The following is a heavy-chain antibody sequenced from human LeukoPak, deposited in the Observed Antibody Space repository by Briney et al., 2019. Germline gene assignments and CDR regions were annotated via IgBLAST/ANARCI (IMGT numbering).Heavy chain of an antibody. J-gene: IGHJ4*02. CDR1: GGSFSGYY. V-gene: IGHV4-34*01. CDR3: ARQNSWDYDSSLKN. D-gene: IGHD3-22*01. CDR2: INHSGST. Sequence: PSETLSLTCAVYGGSFSGYYWSWIRQPPGKGLEGIGEINHSGSTNYNPSLKSRVTMSVDTSKNQFSLKLSSVTAADTAVYYCARQNSWDYDSSLKNWGQGTLVTVSS.